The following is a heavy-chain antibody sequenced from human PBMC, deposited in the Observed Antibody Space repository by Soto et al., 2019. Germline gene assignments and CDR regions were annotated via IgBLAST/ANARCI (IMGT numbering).Heavy chain of an antibody. CDR1: GGSISSSNW. CDR2: IYHSGST. J-gene: IGHJ6*02. CDR3: ARVGGDYVAINYYYDGMDV. Sequence: QVQLQESGPGLVKPSGTLSLTCAVSGGSISSSNWWSWVRQPPGKGLEWIGEIYHSGSTNYNPSLKSRVTLSVDKSKNQFSLKLSSVTAADTAVYYCARVGGDYVAINYYYDGMDVWGQGTTVTVSS. D-gene: IGHD4-17*01. V-gene: IGHV4-4*02.